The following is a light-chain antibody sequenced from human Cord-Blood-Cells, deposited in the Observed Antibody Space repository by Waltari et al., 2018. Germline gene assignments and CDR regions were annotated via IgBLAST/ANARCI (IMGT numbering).Light chain of an antibody. CDR2: DVR. CDR1: SRHLDGYSD. V-gene: IGLV2-14*01. Sequence: HSALTQPASVSGSPGQSLTPPSTATSRHLDGYSDVPGYQQPPGKAPTLMIYDVRHRPSGVSNRFSGSNAGNPASLTVSGLQAEDEADYYCSSYTSSSTLVFGGGTKLTGL. J-gene: IGLJ3*02. CDR3: SSYTSSSTLV.